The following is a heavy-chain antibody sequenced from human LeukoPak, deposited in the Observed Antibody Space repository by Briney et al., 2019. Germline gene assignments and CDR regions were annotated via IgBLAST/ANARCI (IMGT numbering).Heavy chain of an antibody. CDR1: GGSISSGDYY. J-gene: IGHJ4*02. V-gene: IGHV4-30-4*01. CDR3: ARGPYGSGSYY. CDR2: IYYSGTT. D-gene: IGHD3-10*01. Sequence: SQTLSLTCTVSGGSISSGDYYWSWIRQPPGRGLEWIGYIYYSGTTYYNPSLKSRVTISVDTSKNQFSLKLTSVTAADTAVYFCARGPYGSGSYYWGQGTLVTVSS.